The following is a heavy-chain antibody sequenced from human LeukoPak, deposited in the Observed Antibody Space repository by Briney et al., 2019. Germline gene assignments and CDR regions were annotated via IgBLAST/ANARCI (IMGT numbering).Heavy chain of an antibody. V-gene: IGHV3-66*01. CDR1: GFTVSSNY. J-gene: IGHJ4*02. D-gene: IGHD6-19*01. CDR3: ASSSGWYNSFDY. Sequence: GESLRLSCAASGFTVSSNYMTWVRQAPGKGLEWVSVIYSGGSTYYADSVKGRFTISRDNSKNTLFLQMNSLRAEDTAVYYCASSSGWYNSFDYWGLGTLVTVSS. CDR2: IYSGGST.